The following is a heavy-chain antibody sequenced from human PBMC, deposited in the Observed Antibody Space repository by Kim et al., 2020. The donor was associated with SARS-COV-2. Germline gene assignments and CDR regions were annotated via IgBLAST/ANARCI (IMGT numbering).Heavy chain of an antibody. J-gene: IGHJ6*02. Sequence: SETLSLTCAVYGGSFSGYYWSWIRQPPGKGLEWIGEINHSGSTNYNPSLKSRVTKSVDTSKNQFSLKLSSVTAADTAVYYCARGVWFGELYLYYYGMDVWGQGTTVTVSS. CDR3: ARGVWFGELYLYYYGMDV. V-gene: IGHV4-34*01. D-gene: IGHD3-10*01. CDR2: INHSGST. CDR1: GGSFSGYY.